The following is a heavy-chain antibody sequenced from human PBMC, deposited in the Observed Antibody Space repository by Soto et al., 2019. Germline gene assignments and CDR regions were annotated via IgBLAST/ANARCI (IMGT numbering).Heavy chain of an antibody. V-gene: IGHV3-53*01. CDR3: ARGIRAYGGNSESFDP. D-gene: IGHD2-21*02. CDR1: GFAVSSNY. J-gene: IGHJ5*02. Sequence: PGGSLRLSCAASGFAVSSNYMSWVRQAPGKGLEWVSVIYSGGSTYYADSVKGRFTISRDNSKNTLYLQMNSLRAEDTAVYYCARGIRAYGGNSESFDPWGQGTLVTVSS. CDR2: IYSGGST.